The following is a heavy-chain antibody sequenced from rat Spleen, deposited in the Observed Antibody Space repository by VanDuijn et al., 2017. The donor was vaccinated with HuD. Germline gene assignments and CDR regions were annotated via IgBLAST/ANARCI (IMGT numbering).Heavy chain of an antibody. J-gene: IGHJ3*01. CDR2: ISSGGGDT. V-gene: IGHV5-25*01. CDR1: GFTFSDYY. D-gene: IGHD1-11*01. CDR3: ARPTEGIAWFVY. Sequence: EVQLVESDGGLVQPGRSLKLSCAASGFTFSDYYMAWVRQAPTKGLEWVASISSGGGDTYYRYSVKGRFTISRDIAKSILFLEMDSLRSEDTATYYCARPTEGIAWFVYWGQGTLVTVSS.